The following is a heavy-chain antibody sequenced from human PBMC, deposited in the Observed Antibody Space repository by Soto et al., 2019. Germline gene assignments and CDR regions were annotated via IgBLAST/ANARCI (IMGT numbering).Heavy chain of an antibody. D-gene: IGHD6-13*01. CDR1: GDSVSSNSAA. CDR2: TYYRSKWYN. CDR3: ARMGIYYYYYGMDV. J-gene: IGHJ6*02. V-gene: IGHV6-1*01. Sequence: PSETLSLTCAISGDSVSSNSAAWNWIRQSPSRGLEWLGRTYYRSKWYNDYAVSVKGRITINPDTSKNQFSLQLNSVTPEDTAVYYCARMGIYYYYYGMDVWGQGTTVTVSS.